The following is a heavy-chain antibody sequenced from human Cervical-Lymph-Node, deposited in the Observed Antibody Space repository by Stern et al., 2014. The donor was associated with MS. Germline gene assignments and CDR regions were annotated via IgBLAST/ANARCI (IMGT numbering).Heavy chain of an antibody. CDR2: IIPIVGTG. CDR3: ARGELKEGLVRGMDV. J-gene: IGHJ6*02. Sequence: MQLVQSGAEVKKPGSSVKVSCKASGGTFSSYAISWVRQAPGQGLEWMGGIIPIVGTGNYEQKFQGRVTFTADESTSTAYMELSSLRSEDTAVYYCARGELKEGLVRGMDVWGQGTTVTVSS. CDR1: GGTFSSYA. D-gene: IGHD1-26*01. V-gene: IGHV1-69*01.